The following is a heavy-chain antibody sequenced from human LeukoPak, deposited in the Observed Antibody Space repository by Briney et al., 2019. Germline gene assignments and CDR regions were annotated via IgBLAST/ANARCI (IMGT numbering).Heavy chain of an antibody. V-gene: IGHV1-2*06. CDR3: ARVQGWDDAFDI. D-gene: IGHD6-19*01. Sequence: GASVKVSCKASGYTFTGHYMHWVRQAPGQGLEWMGRINPNSGGTNYAQKFQGRVTMTRDTSISTAYMELSRLRSDDTAVYYCARVQGWDDAFDIWGQGTMVTVSS. CDR1: GYTFTGHY. J-gene: IGHJ3*02. CDR2: INPNSGGT.